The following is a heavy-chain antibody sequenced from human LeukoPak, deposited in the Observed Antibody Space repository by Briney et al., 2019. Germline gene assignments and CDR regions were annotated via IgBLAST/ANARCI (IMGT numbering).Heavy chain of an antibody. CDR3: ARASCGGDCYSALDY. Sequence: GASVKVSCKASGYTFTNFDINWVRQAPGQGLEWMGWMNPVSGKAGSAQKFQDWVTMTRDTSISTAYMELSRLRSDDTAVYYCARASCGGDCYSALDYWGQGTLVTVSS. CDR2: MNPVSGKA. CDR1: GYTFTNFD. J-gene: IGHJ4*02. V-gene: IGHV1-8*01. D-gene: IGHD2-21*02.